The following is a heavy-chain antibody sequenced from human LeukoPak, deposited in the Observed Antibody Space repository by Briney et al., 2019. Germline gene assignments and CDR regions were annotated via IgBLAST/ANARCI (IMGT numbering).Heavy chain of an antibody. CDR3: AREGLYSSSWYSADY. Sequence: ASVKVSCKASGYTFTSYGISWVRQAPGQGLEWMGWISAYNGNTNYAQKLQGRVTMTTDTSTSTAYMELRSLRSDDTAVYYCAREGLYSSSWYSADYWGQGTLVTVSS. CDR1: GYTFTSYG. D-gene: IGHD6-13*01. CDR2: ISAYNGNT. J-gene: IGHJ4*02. V-gene: IGHV1-18*01.